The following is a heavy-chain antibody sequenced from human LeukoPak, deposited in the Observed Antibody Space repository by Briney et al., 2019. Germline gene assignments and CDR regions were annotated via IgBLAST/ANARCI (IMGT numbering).Heavy chain of an antibody. CDR1: GFTFSSYG. J-gene: IGHJ4*02. Sequence: GGSLRLSCAAPGFTFSSYGMHWVRQAPGKGLEWVAVIWYDGSNKYYADSVKGRFTISRDNSKNTLYLQMNSLRAEDTAVYYCAKDPLYGDEYYFDYWGQGTLVTVSS. V-gene: IGHV3-33*06. CDR2: IWYDGSNK. CDR3: AKDPLYGDEYYFDY. D-gene: IGHD2-21*02.